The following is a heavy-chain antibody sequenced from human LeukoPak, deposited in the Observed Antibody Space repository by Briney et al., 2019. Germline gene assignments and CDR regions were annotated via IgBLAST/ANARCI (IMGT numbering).Heavy chain of an antibody. J-gene: IGHJ5*02. CDR3: ARVEAPIAAAGRNWFDP. V-gene: IGHV1-18*01. D-gene: IGHD6-13*01. CDR2: ISAYNGNT. CDR1: GYTFTSYG. Sequence: ASVKVSCKASGYTFTSYGISWVRQAPGQGLEWMGWISAYNGNTNYAQKLQGRVTMTTDTSTSTAYMELRSLGSDDTAVYYCARVEAPIAAAGRNWFDPWGQGTLVTVSS.